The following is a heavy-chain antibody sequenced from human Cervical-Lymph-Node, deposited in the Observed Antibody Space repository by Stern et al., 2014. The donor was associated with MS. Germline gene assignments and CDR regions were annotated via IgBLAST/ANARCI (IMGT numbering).Heavy chain of an antibody. CDR2: INPDSGGT. CDR3: ARQTASYDSSHLDY. J-gene: IGHJ4*02. Sequence: QVQLMQSGADVKKPGASVNVSCKTSGYTFIDHYVHWVRQAPGQGLEWMGRINPDSGGTSYAQRFRGRVTMTRDTSISTAYMELSSLRSDDTAVYYCARQTASYDSSHLDYWGQGTLVTVSS. CDR1: GYTFIDHY. V-gene: IGHV1-2*06. D-gene: IGHD3-22*01.